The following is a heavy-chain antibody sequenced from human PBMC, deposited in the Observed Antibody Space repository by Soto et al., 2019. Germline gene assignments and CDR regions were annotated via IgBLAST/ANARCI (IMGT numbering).Heavy chain of an antibody. V-gene: IGHV4-59*01. CDR2: IYYSGST. CDR1: GGSISSYY. J-gene: IGHJ4*02. CDR3: ARPTYNSGSPFDY. D-gene: IGHD1-20*01. Sequence: QVQLQESGPGLVKPSETLSLTCTVSGGSISSYYWSWIRQPPGKGLECIGYIYYSGSTNYNPSLKSRVTISVDTSKNQFSLKLSSVTAADTAVYYCARPTYNSGSPFDYWGQGTLVTVSS.